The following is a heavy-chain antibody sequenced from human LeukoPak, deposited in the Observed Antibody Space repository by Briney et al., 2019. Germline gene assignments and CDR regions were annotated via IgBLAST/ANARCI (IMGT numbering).Heavy chain of an antibody. J-gene: IGHJ4*02. Sequence: PSGTLSLTCAVSGGSISSSNWWSWIRQPPGKGLEWIGEINHSGSTNYNPSLKSRVTISVDTSKNQFSLKLSSVTAADTAVYYCARHKWLRLGLLCDYWGQGTLVTVSS. CDR1: GGSISSSNW. CDR3: ARHKWLRLGLLCDY. D-gene: IGHD5-12*01. CDR2: INHSGST. V-gene: IGHV4-4*02.